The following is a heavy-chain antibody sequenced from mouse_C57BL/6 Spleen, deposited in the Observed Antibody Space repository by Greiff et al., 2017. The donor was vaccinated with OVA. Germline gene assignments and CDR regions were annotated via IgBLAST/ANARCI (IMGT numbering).Heavy chain of an antibody. CDR2: ISDGGSYT. V-gene: IGHV5-4*01. J-gene: IGHJ2*01. CDR1: GFTFSSYA. CDR3: AREVITTVVAYYFDY. Sequence: EVQVVESGGGLVKPGGSLKLSCAASGFTFSSYAMSWVRQTPEKRLEWVATISDGGSYTYYPDNVKGRFTISRDNAKNNLYLQMSHLKSEDTAMYYCAREVITTVVAYYFDYWGQGTTRTVSS. D-gene: IGHD1-1*01.